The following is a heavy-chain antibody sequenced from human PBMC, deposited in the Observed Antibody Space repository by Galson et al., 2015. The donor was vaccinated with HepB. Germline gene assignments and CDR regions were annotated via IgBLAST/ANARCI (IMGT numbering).Heavy chain of an antibody. D-gene: IGHD3-22*01. J-gene: IGHJ6*02. CDR2: ISGGAGSP. V-gene: IGHV3-23*01. Sequence: SLRLSCAASGFTISNYAMTWVRQAPGKGLEWILVISGGAGSPYYADSVRGRFTISRDSSKNTLYLQMNSLGADDTAIYYCARNHYDSGSRTYGMDVWGQGTTVTVSS. CDR3: ARNHYDSGSRTYGMDV. CDR1: GFTISNYA.